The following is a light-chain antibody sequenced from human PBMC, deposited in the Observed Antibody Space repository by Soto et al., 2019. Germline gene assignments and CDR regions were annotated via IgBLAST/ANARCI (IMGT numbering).Light chain of an antibody. CDR3: QQANSFPWT. J-gene: IGKJ1*01. Sequence: DIQMTQSPSSVSASVGDRVTITCRASQDISGWLAWFQQKPGKAPNLLIYAASILQSGVPSRFSGSGSGTDFTLTITYLQPEDFATYYCQQANSFPWTFSQGTKVEL. CDR1: QDISGW. V-gene: IGKV1D-12*01. CDR2: AAS.